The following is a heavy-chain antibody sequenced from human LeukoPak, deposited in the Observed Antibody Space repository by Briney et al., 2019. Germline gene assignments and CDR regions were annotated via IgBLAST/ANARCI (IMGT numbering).Heavy chain of an antibody. CDR1: GFRVGDNF. Sequence: GGSLRLSCADAGFRVGDNFMNCVRQAPGKGLEWVSVIYNDGVTDSTESVRGRFTISRDKSKHTSYLQMNSLRAEDTAVYYCARGDYRSWETLFYWGPGTLVTVSS. CDR3: ARGDYRSWETLFY. V-gene: IGHV3-66*01. D-gene: IGHD1-26*01. CDR2: IYNDGVT. J-gene: IGHJ4*02.